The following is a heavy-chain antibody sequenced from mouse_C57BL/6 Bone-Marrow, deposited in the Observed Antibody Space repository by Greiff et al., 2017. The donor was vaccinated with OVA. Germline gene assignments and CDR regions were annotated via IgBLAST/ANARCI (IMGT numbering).Heavy chain of an antibody. CDR1: GFTFSSYG. V-gene: IGHV5-6*01. CDR2: ISSGGSYT. CDR3: ARRFYYYGSSHWYFDV. J-gene: IGHJ1*03. Sequence: EVHLVESGGDLVKPGGSLKLSCAASGFTFSSYGMSWVRQTPDKRLEWVATISSGGSYTYYPDSVKGRFTISRDNAKNTLYLQMSSLKSEDTAMYYCARRFYYYGSSHWYFDVWGTGTTVTVSS. D-gene: IGHD1-1*01.